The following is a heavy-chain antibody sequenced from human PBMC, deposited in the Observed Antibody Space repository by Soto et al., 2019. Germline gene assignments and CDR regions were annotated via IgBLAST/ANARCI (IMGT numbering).Heavy chain of an antibody. CDR2: ISSSSSPI. Sequence: PGGSLRLSCAASGFTFSSYGMNWVRQAPGRGLEWVSYISSSSSPIYYADSVKGRFTISRDNAKNSLYLQMSSLRDEDTAVYYCARDDYESHHAFDIWGQGTMVTVSS. D-gene: IGHD3-22*01. V-gene: IGHV3-48*02. CDR3: ARDDYESHHAFDI. J-gene: IGHJ3*02. CDR1: GFTFSSYG.